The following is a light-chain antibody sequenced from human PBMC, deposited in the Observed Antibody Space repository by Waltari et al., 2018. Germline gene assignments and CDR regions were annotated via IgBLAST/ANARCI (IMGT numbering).Light chain of an antibody. Sequence: DIQLTQSPSSLSAAVGDRSTITCRASQGINNYLAWFQQKPGKAPKSLIYGASNLQSGVPSKFSGSGSGTDFTLTINSLQPEDFATYYCQQSYSIPFTFGGGTEVEIK. CDR2: GAS. CDR1: QGINNY. J-gene: IGKJ4*01. CDR3: QQSYSIPFT. V-gene: IGKV1-16*02.